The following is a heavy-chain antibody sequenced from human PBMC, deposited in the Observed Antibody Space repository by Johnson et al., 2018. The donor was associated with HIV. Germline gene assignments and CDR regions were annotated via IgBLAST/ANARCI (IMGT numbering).Heavy chain of an antibody. CDR2: IYSGGST. CDR3: ANGGGGAFDI. Sequence: MLLVESGGNVVRPGGSLRLSCTASGFTFSSYWMNWVRQAPGKGLEWVSVIYSGGSTYYADSVKGRFTISRDNSKNTLYLQMNSLRAEDTAVYYCANGGGGAFDIWGQGTMVTVSS. J-gene: IGHJ3*02. CDR1: GFTFSSYW. D-gene: IGHD3-16*01. V-gene: IGHV3-66*01.